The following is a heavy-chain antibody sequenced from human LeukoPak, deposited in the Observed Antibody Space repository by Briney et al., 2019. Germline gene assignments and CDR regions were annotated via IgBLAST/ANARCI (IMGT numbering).Heavy chain of an antibody. Sequence: PGGSLRLSCAASGFSFSSYGMHWVRQAPGMGLEWVAVISYDGSNKYYADSVKGRFTISRDYSKNTLYRQMNSMRAEDTAVYYCAKVYTPYTGIVGADHFDDGGQGSLVTVSS. CDR3: AKVYTPYTGIVGADHFDD. D-gene: IGHD1-26*01. CDR2: ISYDGSNK. CDR1: GFSFSSYG. J-gene: IGHJ4*02. V-gene: IGHV3-30*18.